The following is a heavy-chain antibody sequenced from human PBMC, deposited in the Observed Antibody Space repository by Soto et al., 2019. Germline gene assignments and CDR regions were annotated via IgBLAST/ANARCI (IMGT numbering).Heavy chain of an antibody. CDR1: GFTFSSYA. D-gene: IGHD3-10*01. CDR3: ARDPVVAYYGSGKGPLDY. V-gene: IGHV3-30-3*01. Sequence: PGGSLRLSCAASGFTFSSYAMHWVRQAPGKGLEWVAVISYDGSNKYYADSVKGRFTISRDNSKNTLYLQMNSLRAEDTAVYYCARDPVVAYYGSGKGPLDYWGQGTLVTVSS. J-gene: IGHJ4*02. CDR2: ISYDGSNK.